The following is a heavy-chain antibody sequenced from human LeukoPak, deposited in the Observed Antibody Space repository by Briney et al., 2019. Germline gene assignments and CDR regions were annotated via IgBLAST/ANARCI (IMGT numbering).Heavy chain of an antibody. CDR3: AKIRITMVRGVINHDAFDI. Sequence: GASVEVSCKASGYTFTSYGISWVRQAPGQGLEWMGWISAYNGNTNYAQKLQGRVTMTTDTSTSTAYMELRSLRSDDTAVYYCAKIRITMVRGVINHDAFDIWGQGTMVTVSS. CDR1: GYTFTSYG. D-gene: IGHD3-10*01. V-gene: IGHV1-18*01. CDR2: ISAYNGNT. J-gene: IGHJ3*02.